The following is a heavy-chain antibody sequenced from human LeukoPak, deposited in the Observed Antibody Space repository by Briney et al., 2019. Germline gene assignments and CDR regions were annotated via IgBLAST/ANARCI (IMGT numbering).Heavy chain of an antibody. CDR2: IYTSGST. CDR3: ARVSDSSGYYYPYYFDC. J-gene: IGHJ4*02. Sequence: SETLSLTCTVSGGSISSYYWSWIRQPAGKGLEWIGRIYTSGSTNYNPSLKSRVTMSVDTSKNQFSLKLSSMTAADTAVYYCARVSDSSGYYYPYYFDCWGQGTLVTVSS. D-gene: IGHD3-22*01. CDR1: GGSISSYY. V-gene: IGHV4-4*07.